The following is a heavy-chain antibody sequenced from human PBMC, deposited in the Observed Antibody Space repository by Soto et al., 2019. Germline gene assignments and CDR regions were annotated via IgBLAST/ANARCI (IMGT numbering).Heavy chain of an antibody. CDR2: ISGSFGST. J-gene: IGHJ4*02. D-gene: IGHD3-9*01. CDR3: ASAKESDVLTGPLDY. V-gene: IGHV3-23*01. CDR1: GFTFSDYA. Sequence: GGSLRLSCAASGFTFSDYAMTWVRQAPGEGLEWLSGISGSFGSTYYADSVKGRFTISRDNSKNTLYLQMNSLRAEDTALYYCASAKESDVLTGPLDYWGQGTLVTVSS.